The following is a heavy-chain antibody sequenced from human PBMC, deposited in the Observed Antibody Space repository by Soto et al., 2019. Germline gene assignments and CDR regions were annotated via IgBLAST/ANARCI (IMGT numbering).Heavy chain of an antibody. CDR2: IYYSGST. CDR1: GGSISSGGYY. D-gene: IGHD2-2*01. V-gene: IGHV4-31*03. J-gene: IGHJ5*02. Sequence: SETLSLTCTVSGGSISSGGYYWSWIRQHPGKGLEWIGYIYYSGSTYYNPSLKSRVTISVDTSKNQFSLKLSSVTAADTAVYYCARLDIVVPRGYNHWGQGTLVTVSS. CDR3: ARLDIVVPRGYNH.